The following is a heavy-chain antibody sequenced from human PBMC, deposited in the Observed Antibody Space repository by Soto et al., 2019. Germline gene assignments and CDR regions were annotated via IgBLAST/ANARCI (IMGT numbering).Heavy chain of an antibody. V-gene: IGHV3-15*01. Sequence: GGSLRLSCAASGFTFSNAWMSWVRQAPGKGLEWVGRIKSKTDGGTTDYAAPVKGRFTISRDDSKNTLYLQMNSLKTEDTAVYYCTTSPLMVYAIYDYWGQGTLVTVSS. CDR1: GFTFSNAW. CDR3: TTSPLMVYAIYDY. CDR2: IKSKTDGGTT. D-gene: IGHD2-8*01. J-gene: IGHJ4*02.